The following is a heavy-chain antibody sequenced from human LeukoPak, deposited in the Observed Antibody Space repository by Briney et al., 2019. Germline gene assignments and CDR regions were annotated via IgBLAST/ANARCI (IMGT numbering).Heavy chain of an antibody. CDR3: ARGRLVVPAAMSEVYYYYYGMDV. Sequence: SETLSLTCAVSGGSFSGYYWSWIRQPPGKGLEWVGEINHSGSTNYNPSLKSRVTTSVATSKNQFSLKLSSVTAADTAVYYCARGRLVVPAAMSEVYYYYYGMDVWGKGTTVTVSS. D-gene: IGHD2-2*01. V-gene: IGHV4-34*01. J-gene: IGHJ6*04. CDR2: INHSGST. CDR1: GGSFSGYY.